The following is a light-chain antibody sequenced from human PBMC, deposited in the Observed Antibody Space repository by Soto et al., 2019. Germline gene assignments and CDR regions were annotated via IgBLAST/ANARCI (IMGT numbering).Light chain of an antibody. CDR2: GAS. CDR1: QSVSQY. Sequence: EIVLSQSPGTLSWSLGERPTLSCRSSQSVSQYLAWYQQKPGQAPRLLIYGASSRANGIPDRFSGSGSGTDFPLTINGLEPEDFALYYCQQYATSARLTFGPGTKVDIK. J-gene: IGKJ3*01. V-gene: IGKV3-20*01. CDR3: QQYATSARLT.